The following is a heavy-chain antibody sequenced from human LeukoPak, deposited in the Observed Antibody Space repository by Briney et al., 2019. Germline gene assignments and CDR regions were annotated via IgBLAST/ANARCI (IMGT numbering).Heavy chain of an antibody. J-gene: IGHJ6*02. V-gene: IGHV3-23*01. D-gene: IGHD1-26*01. CDR2: INSDGSST. CDR1: GFTFSSYA. Sequence: GGSLRLSCAASGFTFSSYAMSWVRQAPGKGLEWVSRINSDGSSTSYADSVKGRFTISRDNSKNTLYLQMNSLRAEDTAVYYCAKLMGATYYYYGMDVWGQGTTVTVSS. CDR3: AKLMGATYYYYGMDV.